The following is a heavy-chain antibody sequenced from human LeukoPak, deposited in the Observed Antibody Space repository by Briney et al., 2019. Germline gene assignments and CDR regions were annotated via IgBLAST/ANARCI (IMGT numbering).Heavy chain of an antibody. Sequence: ASVKVSCKASGYTFTSYGISWVRQAPGQGLEWMGWISAYNGNTNYAQKLQGRVTMTTDTSTGTAYMELRSLRSDDTAVYYCARDGYYDFWSGSYHFDYWAREPWSPSPQ. D-gene: IGHD3-3*01. CDR2: ISAYNGNT. CDR3: ARDGYYDFWSGSYHFDY. CDR1: GYTFTSYG. J-gene: IGHJ4*02. V-gene: IGHV1-18*01.